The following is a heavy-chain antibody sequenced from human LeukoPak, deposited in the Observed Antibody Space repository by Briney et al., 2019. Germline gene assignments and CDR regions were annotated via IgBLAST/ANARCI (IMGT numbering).Heavy chain of an antibody. V-gene: IGHV4-38-2*02. J-gene: IGHJ4*02. CDR3: ARDLGSGGNSDY. CDR1: GYSISSGYH. D-gene: IGHD4-23*01. CDR2: PNSGGA. Sequence: PSETLSLTCAVSGYSISSGYHWGWIRQPPGKGLEWIASPNSGGASYNPSLKSRAIISLDTSNNQFSLELRSVTAADTAVYYCARDLGSGGNSDYWGQGTLVTVSS.